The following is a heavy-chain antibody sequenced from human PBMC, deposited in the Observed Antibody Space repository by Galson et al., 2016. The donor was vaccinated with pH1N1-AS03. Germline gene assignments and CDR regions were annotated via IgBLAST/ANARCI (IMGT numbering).Heavy chain of an antibody. CDR2: ISNSGST. CDR3: ARDGPTGLDY. D-gene: IGHD4-11*01. CDR1: GGSISSNF. J-gene: IGHJ4*02. Sequence: ETLSLTCTVSGGSISSNFWSWIRQPPGKGLEWIGYISNSGSTNYNPSLKGRVTFSVDSSKNRFSLKLNSLTAADTALYYCARDGPTGLDYWGQGTLVTVSS. V-gene: IGHV4-59*01.